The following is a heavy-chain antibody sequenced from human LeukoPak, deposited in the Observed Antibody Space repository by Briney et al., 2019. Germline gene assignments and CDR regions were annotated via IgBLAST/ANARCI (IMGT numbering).Heavy chain of an antibody. CDR1: GFTFSSYW. Sequence: QTGGSLRLSCAASGFTFSSYWMSWVRQAPGKGLEWVANIKQDGSEKYYVDSVKGRFTISRDNAKNSLYLQMNSLRAEDTAVYYCARVGATVSYYYMDVWGKGTTVTVSS. CDR3: ARVGATVSYYYMDV. V-gene: IGHV3-7*01. CDR2: IKQDGSEK. J-gene: IGHJ6*03. D-gene: IGHD4-17*01.